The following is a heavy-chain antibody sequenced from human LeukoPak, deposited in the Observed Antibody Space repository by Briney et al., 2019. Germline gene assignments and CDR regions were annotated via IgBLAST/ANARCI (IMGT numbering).Heavy chain of an antibody. V-gene: IGHV1-8*01. CDR2: MNPNSGNT. D-gene: IGHD6-19*01. CDR3: ARGPGNNTGWSAGMPKGWFDP. CDR1: GYTFTSYD. Sequence: GAPVKVSCKASGYTFTSYDINWVRQATGQRLEWMGWMNPNSGNTGYAKKFQGRVTMTRNTSMSTAYMELSSLRSEDSAVYYCARGPGNNTGWSAGMPKGWFDPWGQGTLVTVSS. J-gene: IGHJ5*02.